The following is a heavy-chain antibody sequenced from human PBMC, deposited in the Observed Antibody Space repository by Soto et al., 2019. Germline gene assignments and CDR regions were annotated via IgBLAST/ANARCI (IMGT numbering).Heavy chain of an antibody. J-gene: IGHJ4*02. D-gene: IGHD6-19*01. V-gene: IGHV3-9*01. CDR3: AKDVGGYSNGFDY. CDR2: ISWNSGSI. Sequence: GGSLRLSCAASGFTFDDYAMHWVRQAPGKGLEWVSGISWNSGSIGYADSVKGRFTISRDNAKNSLYLQMNSLRAEDTALYYCAKDVGGYSNGFDYWGQGTLVTVSS. CDR1: GFTFDDYA.